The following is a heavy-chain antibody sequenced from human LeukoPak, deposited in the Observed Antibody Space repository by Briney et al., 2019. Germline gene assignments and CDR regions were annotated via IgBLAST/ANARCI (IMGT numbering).Heavy chain of an antibody. J-gene: IGHJ4*02. CDR2: IYYSGST. CDR1: SGSISSYY. V-gene: IGHV4-59*01. D-gene: IGHD3-9*01. Sequence: SETLSLTCTVSSGSISSYYWSWIRQPPGKGLEWIGYIYYSGSTNYNPSLKSRVTISVDTSKNQFSLKLSSVTAADTAVYYCARGVGVLRYFDWYKGGDYFDYWGQGTLVTVSS. CDR3: ARGVGVLRYFDWYKGGDYFDY.